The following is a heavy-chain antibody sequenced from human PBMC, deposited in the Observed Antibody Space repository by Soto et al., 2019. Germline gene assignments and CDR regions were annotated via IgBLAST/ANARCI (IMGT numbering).Heavy chain of an antibody. D-gene: IGHD2-8*01. CDR3: ARDAKFSLSWYYYQGIDV. J-gene: IGHJ6*02. Sequence: QVSLQESGPGLVRSSETLSLTCTVSNDSFTSYYCSWIRPSAGRGLEWIGRVHVTGNIHYNPSLRSRVTMSSDSSSSQFFLRLTSVTAADTAVYYCARDAKFSLSWYYYQGIDVWVPGTTVTVTS. V-gene: IGHV4-4*07. CDR2: VHVTGNI. CDR1: NDSFTSYY.